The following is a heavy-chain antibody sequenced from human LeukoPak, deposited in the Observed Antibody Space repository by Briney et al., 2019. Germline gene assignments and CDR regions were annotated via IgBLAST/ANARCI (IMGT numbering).Heavy chain of an antibody. CDR2: ISYDGSNK. V-gene: IGHV3-30-3*01. J-gene: IGHJ4*02. D-gene: IGHD2-21*02. Sequence: PGGSLRLSCAASGFTFASYAMHWVRQAPGKGLEWVAVISYDGSNKYYADSVKGRFTISRDNSKNTLYLQMNSLRAEDTAVYYCAGDWYSNYWGQGTLVTVSS. CDR3: AGDWYSNY. CDR1: GFTFASYA.